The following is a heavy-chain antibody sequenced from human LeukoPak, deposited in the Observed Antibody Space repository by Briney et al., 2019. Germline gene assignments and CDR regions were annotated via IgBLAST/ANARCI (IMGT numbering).Heavy chain of an antibody. Sequence: SETLSLTCTVSGGSISSYYWSWIRQPPGKGLEWIGYIYYSGSTNYNPSLKSRVTISVDTSKNQFSLKLSSVAAADTAVYYCASYEYSSSSVVYWGQGTLVTVSS. V-gene: IGHV4-59*01. CDR2: IYYSGST. D-gene: IGHD6-6*01. CDR3: ASYEYSSSSVVY. CDR1: GGSISSYY. J-gene: IGHJ4*02.